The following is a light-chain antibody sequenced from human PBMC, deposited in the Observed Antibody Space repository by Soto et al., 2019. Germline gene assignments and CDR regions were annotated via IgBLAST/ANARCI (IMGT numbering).Light chain of an antibody. V-gene: IGLV4-69*01. CDR3: QTWGSGTVV. J-gene: IGLJ2*01. CDR1: SGHSNYA. CDR2: LNSDGSH. Sequence: VLTQSPSASASLGASVKLTCTLSSGHSNYAIAWHQQQPEKGPRYLMKLNSDGSHIKGDGIPDRFSGSSSGAERYLTISSLQSEDEADYYCQTWGSGTVVFGGGTKLTVL.